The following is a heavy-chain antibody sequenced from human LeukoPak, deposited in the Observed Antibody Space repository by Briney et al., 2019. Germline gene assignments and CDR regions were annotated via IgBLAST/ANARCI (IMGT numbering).Heavy chain of an antibody. J-gene: IGHJ4*02. Sequence: PGGSLRLSCAASGFTFSSYAMHWVRQAPGKGLEWVAVISYGGSNKYYADSVKGRFTISRDNSKNTLYLQMNSLRAEDTAVYYCARDGRQWLAQGCFDYWGQGTLVTVSS. D-gene: IGHD6-19*01. V-gene: IGHV3-30*04. CDR1: GFTFSSYA. CDR3: ARDGRQWLAQGCFDY. CDR2: ISYGGSNK.